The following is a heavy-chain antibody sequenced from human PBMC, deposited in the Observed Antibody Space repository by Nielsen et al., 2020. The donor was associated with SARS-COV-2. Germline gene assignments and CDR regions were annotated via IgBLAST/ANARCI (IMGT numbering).Heavy chain of an antibody. Sequence: WIRQPPGKGLEWIGYIYYSGSTNYNPSLKSRVTMSVDTSKNRFSLNLSSVTAADTAVYFCARERNTSGVAEVERPSFYYYYGMDVWGQGTTVTVSS. CDR2: IYYSGST. V-gene: IGHV4-59*12. CDR3: ARERNTSGVAEVERPSFYYYYGMDV. D-gene: IGHD6-13*01. J-gene: IGHJ6*02.